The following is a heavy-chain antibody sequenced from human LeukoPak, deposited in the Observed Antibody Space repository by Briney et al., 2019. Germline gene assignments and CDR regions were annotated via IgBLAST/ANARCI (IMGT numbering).Heavy chain of an antibody. Sequence: PSETLSLTCTVSGDSISSYYWSWIRQPPGKGLEWIGYIYYSGSTNYNPSLKSRVTISVDTSKNQFSLKLSSVTAADTAVYYCARQGSYSISNWFDPWGQGTLVTVSS. J-gene: IGHJ5*02. CDR1: GDSISSYY. V-gene: IGHV4-59*01. CDR2: IYYSGST. D-gene: IGHD1-26*01. CDR3: ARQGSYSISNWFDP.